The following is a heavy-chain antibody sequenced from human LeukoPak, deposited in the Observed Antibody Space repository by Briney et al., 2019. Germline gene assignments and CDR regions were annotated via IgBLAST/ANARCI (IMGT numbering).Heavy chain of an antibody. J-gene: IGHJ4*02. V-gene: IGHV4-34*01. D-gene: IGHD3-10*01. CDR1: GGSFSGYY. CDR3: ARQGPGYGSGSYYY. CDR2: INHSGST. Sequence: SETLSLTCAVYGGSFSGYYWSWIRQPPGKGLEWIGEINHSGSTNYNPSLKSRVTMSVDTSKNQFSLKLSSVTAADTAVYYCARQGPGYGSGSYYYWGQGTLVTVSS.